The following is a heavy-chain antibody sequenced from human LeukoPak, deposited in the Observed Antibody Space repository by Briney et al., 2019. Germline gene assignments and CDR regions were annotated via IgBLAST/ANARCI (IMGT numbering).Heavy chain of an antibody. D-gene: IGHD3-10*01. CDR3: ARGAGGELFPWFDP. V-gene: IGHV1-8*03. CDR1: GYTFTSYD. J-gene: IGHJ5*02. CDR2: MNPNSGNT. Sequence: ASVKVSCKASGYTFTSYDINWVRQATGQGLEWMGWMNPNSGNTDYAQKFQGRVTITRNTSISTAYMELSSLRSEDTAVYYCARGAGGELFPWFDPWGQGTLVTVSS.